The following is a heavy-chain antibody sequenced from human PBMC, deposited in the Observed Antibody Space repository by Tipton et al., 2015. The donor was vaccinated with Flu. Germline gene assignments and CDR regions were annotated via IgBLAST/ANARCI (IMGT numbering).Heavy chain of an antibody. Sequence: TLSLTCTVSGGSISSGSYYWSWIRQPAGKGLEWIGRIYTSGSTNYNPSLKSRVTISVDTSKNQFSLKLSSVTAAETAVYYCARERDVLLWFGELGYCDYCGQGTLVSVSS. D-gene: IGHD3-10*01. CDR1: GGSISSGSYY. CDR3: ARERDVLLWFGELGYCDY. V-gene: IGHV4-61*02. J-gene: IGHJ4*02. CDR2: IYTSGST.